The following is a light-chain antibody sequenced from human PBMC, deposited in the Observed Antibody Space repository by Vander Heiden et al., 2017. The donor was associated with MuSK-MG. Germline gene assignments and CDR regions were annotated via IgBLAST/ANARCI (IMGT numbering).Light chain of an antibody. CDR2: DAS. CDR1: QSVRSN. CDR3: QQYNNWPSLT. Sequence: IVMKPSSATLSVSLGERATLSCRASQSVRSNLAWYQQKPGQAPRLLIYDASTRATGIPAGFSGSGSGTEFTLTISSLQSEDFAVYYCQQYNNWPSLTFGGGTKVEIK. V-gene: IGKV3-15*01. J-gene: IGKJ4*01.